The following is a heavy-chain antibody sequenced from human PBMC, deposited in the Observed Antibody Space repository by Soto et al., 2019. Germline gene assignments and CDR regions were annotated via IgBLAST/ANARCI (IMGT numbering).Heavy chain of an antibody. CDR1: GFTFSSYG. D-gene: IGHD3-10*01. Sequence: GSLRLSCAASGFTFSSYGMHWVRQAPGKGPEWVAVIWYDGSNKYYADSVKGRFTISRDNSKNTLYLQMNSLRAEDTAVYYCAIGQDTMVRGVIITSGAFDIWGQGTMVTVSS. CDR2: IWYDGSNK. J-gene: IGHJ3*02. V-gene: IGHV3-33*01. CDR3: AIGQDTMVRGVIITSGAFDI.